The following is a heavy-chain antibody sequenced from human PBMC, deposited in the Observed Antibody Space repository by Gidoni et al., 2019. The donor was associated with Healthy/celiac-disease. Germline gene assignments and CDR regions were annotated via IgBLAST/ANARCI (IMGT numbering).Heavy chain of an antibody. D-gene: IGHD2-15*01. CDR1: GFPVSRHY. CDR3: ARTYCSGGSCYPWDAFDI. Sequence: EVQLVESGGGLVQPGGSLRLSCAASGFPVSRHYMSWVRQAPGKGLEWVSVIYSGGSTYYTDSVKGRFIISRDNSKNTLSLQMNSLRAEDTAVYYCARTYCSGGSCYPWDAFDIWGQGTMVTVSS. J-gene: IGHJ3*02. CDR2: IYSGGST. V-gene: IGHV3-66*01.